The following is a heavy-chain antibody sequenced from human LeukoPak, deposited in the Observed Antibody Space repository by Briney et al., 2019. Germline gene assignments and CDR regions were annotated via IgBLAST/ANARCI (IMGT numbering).Heavy chain of an antibody. CDR3: ARGGRDYGDYDNWFDP. D-gene: IGHD4-17*01. CDR1: GGTFSSYA. J-gene: IGHJ5*02. CDR2: IIPIFGIA. Sequence: SVKVSCKASGGTFSSYAISWVRQAPGQGLEWMRRIIPIFGIANYAQKFQGRVTVTADKSTSTAYMELSSLRSEDTAVYYCARGGRDYGDYDNWFDPWGQGTLVTVSS. V-gene: IGHV1-69*04.